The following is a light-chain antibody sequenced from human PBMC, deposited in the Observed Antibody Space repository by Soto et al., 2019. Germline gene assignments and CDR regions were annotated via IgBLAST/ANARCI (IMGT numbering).Light chain of an antibody. V-gene: IGLV1-51*02. CDR2: ENN. J-gene: IGLJ3*02. CDR1: SSNNGNNY. CDR3: GTWDSSLSANWV. Sequence: QSVLTQPPSVSAAPGQTVTISCSGNSSNNGNNYVSWYQQLPGTAPKLLIYENNKRPSGIPDRFSGSKSGTSATLGITGLQTGDEADYYCGTWDSSLSANWVFGGGTKLTVL.